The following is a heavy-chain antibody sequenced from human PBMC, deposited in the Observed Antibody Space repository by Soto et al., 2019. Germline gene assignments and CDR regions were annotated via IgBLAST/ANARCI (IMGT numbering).Heavy chain of an antibody. CDR3: ATAVGSSGWTTPNAFDI. D-gene: IGHD6-19*01. Sequence: ASVKVSCKVSGYTLTELSMHWVRQAPGKGLEWMGGFDPEDGETIYAQKFQGRVTMTEDTSTDTAYMELSSLRSEDTAVYYCATAVGSSGWTTPNAFDIWGQGTMVTVSS. CDR2: FDPEDGET. V-gene: IGHV1-24*01. J-gene: IGHJ3*02. CDR1: GYTLTELS.